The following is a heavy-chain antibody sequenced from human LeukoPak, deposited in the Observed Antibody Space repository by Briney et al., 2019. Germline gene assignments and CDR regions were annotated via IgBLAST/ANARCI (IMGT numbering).Heavy chain of an antibody. J-gene: IGHJ4*02. CDR1: GGSFSGYY. CDR2: INHSGST. D-gene: IGHD6-6*01. V-gene: IGHV4-34*01. Sequence: SETLSLTCAVYGGSFSGYYWSWFRQPPGKGLEWIGEINHSGSTNYNPSLKSRVTISVDTSKNQFSLKLSSVTAADTAVYYCARDSYSSSSEPFDYWGQGTLVTVSS. CDR3: ARDSYSSSSEPFDY.